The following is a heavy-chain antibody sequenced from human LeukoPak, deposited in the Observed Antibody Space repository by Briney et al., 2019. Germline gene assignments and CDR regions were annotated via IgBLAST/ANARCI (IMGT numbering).Heavy chain of an antibody. Sequence: AAVKVSCKASGYTFTSYGISWVRHAPGQGLEWMGWISAYNGNTNYAQKLQGRVTMTTDTSTSTAYMELRSLSSDDTAVYYCARIYGDYYYGLDVWGKGTTVTVSS. CDR3: ARIYGDYYYGLDV. V-gene: IGHV1-18*04. J-gene: IGHJ6*04. D-gene: IGHD4-17*01. CDR2: ISAYNGNT. CDR1: GYTFTSYG.